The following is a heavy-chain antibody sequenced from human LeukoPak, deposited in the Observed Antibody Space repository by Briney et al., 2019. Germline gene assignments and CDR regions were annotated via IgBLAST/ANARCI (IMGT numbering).Heavy chain of an antibody. D-gene: IGHD3-3*01. Sequence: ASVKVSCKASGYTFTSYGISWVRQAPGQGLEWMGWISAYNGNTNYAQKLQGRVTMTRDTSTSTVHMELSSLRSEDTAVYYCARGAAYYDFWSGYYPNDWGQGTLVTVSS. CDR1: GYTFTSYG. V-gene: IGHV1-18*01. CDR2: ISAYNGNT. J-gene: IGHJ4*02. CDR3: ARGAAYYDFWSGYYPND.